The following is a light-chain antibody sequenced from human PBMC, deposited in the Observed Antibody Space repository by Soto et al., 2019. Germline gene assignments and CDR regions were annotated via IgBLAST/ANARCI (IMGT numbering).Light chain of an antibody. J-gene: IGKJ5*01. CDR3: QQNYSPPPIT. V-gene: IGKV1-39*01. Sequence: DSQMNPSPSSLTASVGDSVTITCRASQNVAHFLNWYPQKPGKAPKLLIYATSSLHSGVPSRFSGSGFGTDFTLTISSLQTEDFATYYCQQNYSPPPITFGQGTRLEIK. CDR2: ATS. CDR1: QNVAHF.